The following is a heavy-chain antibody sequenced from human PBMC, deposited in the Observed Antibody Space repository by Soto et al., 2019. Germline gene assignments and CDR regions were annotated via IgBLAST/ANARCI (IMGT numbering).Heavy chain of an antibody. CDR2: IYHSGTT. Sequence: SETLSLTCAVSGDSISSGYYWAWIRQPPGKGLEWIGSIYHSGTTYYNPSLKSRVTISVDRSKNQFSLKLSSVTAADTAVYYCARAGTVYGDYSYWFDPWGQGTLVTVSS. J-gene: IGHJ5*02. CDR1: GDSISSGYY. CDR3: ARAGTVYGDYSYWFDP. D-gene: IGHD4-17*01. V-gene: IGHV4-38-2*01.